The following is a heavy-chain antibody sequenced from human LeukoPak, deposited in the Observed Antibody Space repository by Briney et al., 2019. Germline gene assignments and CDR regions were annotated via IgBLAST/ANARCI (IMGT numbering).Heavy chain of an antibody. V-gene: IGHV3-33*06. D-gene: IGHD6-19*01. Sequence: PGRSLRLSCAASGFTFSSYGMHWVRQAPGKGLEWVAVIWYDGSNKYYADSVKGRFTISRDNSKNTLYLQMNSLRAEDTAVYYCAKALPQGWLKNYYGMDVWGKGTTVTVSS. J-gene: IGHJ6*04. CDR2: IWYDGSNK. CDR1: GFTFSSYG. CDR3: AKALPQGWLKNYYGMDV.